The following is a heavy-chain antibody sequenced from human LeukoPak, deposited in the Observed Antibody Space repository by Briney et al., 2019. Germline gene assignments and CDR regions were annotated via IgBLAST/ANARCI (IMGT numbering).Heavy chain of an antibody. Sequence: SETLSLTCTVSGGSISSYDWSWIRQPPGKELEWIGYIYDSGGTNYNPSLKSGVTISVDTSKNQLSLKLRSGTAADTAAYYCARGMSRGQYTTPFDYWGQGTLVTVSS. V-gene: IGHV4-59*01. D-gene: IGHD2-15*01. CDR2: IYDSGGT. CDR1: GGSISSYD. J-gene: IGHJ4*02. CDR3: ARGMSRGQYTTPFDY.